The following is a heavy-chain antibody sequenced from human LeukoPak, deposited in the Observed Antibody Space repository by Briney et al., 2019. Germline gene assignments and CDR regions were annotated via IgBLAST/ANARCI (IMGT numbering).Heavy chain of an antibody. CDR1: GFTFSNYC. Sequence: GGSLRLSCAASGFTFSNYCMHWVRQTPGKGLVWVSRIKNGGNSTVYADSVKGRFTISRDNAKNTLYLQMNSLSAEDTAVYYTARNPRRYMEFWGQGTLVTVSS. CDR3: ARNPRRYMEF. CDR2: IKNGGNST. D-gene: IGHD5-12*01. V-gene: IGHV3-74*01. J-gene: IGHJ4*02.